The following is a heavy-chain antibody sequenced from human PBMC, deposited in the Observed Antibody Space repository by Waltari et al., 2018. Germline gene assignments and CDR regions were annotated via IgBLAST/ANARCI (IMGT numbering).Heavy chain of an antibody. J-gene: IGHJ4*02. CDR2: ISGSGGST. CDR3: AKSPLPTSPYYFDY. V-gene: IGHV3-23*01. Sequence: WVRQAPGKGLEWVSAISGSGGSTYYADSVKGRFTISRDNSKNTLYLQMNSLRAEDTAVYYCAKSPLPTSPYYFDYWGQGTLVTVSS.